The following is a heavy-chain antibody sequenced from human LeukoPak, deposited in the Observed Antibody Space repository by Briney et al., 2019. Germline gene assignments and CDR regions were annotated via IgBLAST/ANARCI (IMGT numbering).Heavy chain of an antibody. V-gene: IGHV3-48*03. J-gene: IGHJ4*02. D-gene: IGHD6-19*01. CDR2: ISSSASTI. Sequence: GGSLRLSCGASGFTFTSYEMNWVRQAPGKGLEWVSYISSSASTIYYADSVKGRFTISRDNAKNSLFLQMNSLRAEDTAVYYCARRYTGGLDYWGQGTLVTVSS. CDR3: ARRYTGGLDY. CDR1: GFTFTSYE.